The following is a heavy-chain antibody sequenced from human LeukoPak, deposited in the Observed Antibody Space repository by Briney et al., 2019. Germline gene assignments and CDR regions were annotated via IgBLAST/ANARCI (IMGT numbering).Heavy chain of an antibody. V-gene: IGHV3-7*01. CDR2: IKHDGSEK. J-gene: IGHJ4*02. CDR1: GFTFSSYW. CDR3: ASTSELAPSYYFDY. D-gene: IGHD6-13*01. Sequence: GGSLRLSCAASGFTFSSYWMTWVRQAPGKGLEWVANIKHDGSEKYYVDSVKGRFTISRDNAKNSLYLQMNSLRAEDTAVYYCASTSELAPSYYFDYWGQGTLVTVSS.